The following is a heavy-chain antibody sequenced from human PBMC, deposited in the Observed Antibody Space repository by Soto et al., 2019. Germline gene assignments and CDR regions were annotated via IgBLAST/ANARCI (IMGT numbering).Heavy chain of an antibody. CDR2: IYYSGST. CDR1: GGSISSGDYY. CDR3: ATYGSGSYKPTTFDY. Sequence: QVQLQESGPGLVKPSQTLSLTCTVSGGSISSGDYYWSWIRQHPGKGLEWIGYIYYSGSTYYNPSLKTRVTISVDTSKNQFSLKLTSVTAADTAVYYCATYGSGSYKPTTFDYWGQGTLVTVSS. J-gene: IGHJ4*02. D-gene: IGHD3-10*01. V-gene: IGHV4-31*03.